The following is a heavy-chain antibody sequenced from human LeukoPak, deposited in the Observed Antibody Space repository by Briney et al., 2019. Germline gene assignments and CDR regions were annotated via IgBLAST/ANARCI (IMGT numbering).Heavy chain of an antibody. J-gene: IGHJ4*02. Sequence: ASVKVSCKASGYTFTSYGISWVRHVPGQGLEWMGWISAYNGNTNYAQKLQGIVTMTTDTSTSTAYMELRSLRSDDTAVYYCATNDYGDSFDYWGQGTLVTVSS. CDR1: GYTFTSYG. CDR2: ISAYNGNT. D-gene: IGHD4-17*01. CDR3: ATNDYGDSFDY. V-gene: IGHV1-18*01.